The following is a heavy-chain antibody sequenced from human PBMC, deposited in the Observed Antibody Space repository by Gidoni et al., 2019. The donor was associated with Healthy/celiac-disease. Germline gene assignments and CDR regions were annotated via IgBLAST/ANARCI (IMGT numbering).Heavy chain of an antibody. CDR2: IMPIFGTA. Sequence: QVQLVQSGAEVKKPGSAVKVSCKASGGTFSSYAISWVRQAPGQGLEWMGGIMPIFGTANYAQKFQGRVTITADKSTSTAYMELSSLRSEDTAVYYCAREPAGGSSFDWFDPWGQGTLVTVSS. J-gene: IGHJ5*02. CDR1: GGTFSSYA. CDR3: AREPAGGSSFDWFDP. V-gene: IGHV1-69*06. D-gene: IGHD6-13*01.